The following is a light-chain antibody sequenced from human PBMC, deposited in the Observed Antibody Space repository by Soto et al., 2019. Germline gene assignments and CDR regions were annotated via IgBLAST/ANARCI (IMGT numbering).Light chain of an antibody. J-gene: IGKJ1*01. Sequence: EIVLTQSPATLSLSPGERATLSCRASQSVSSYLAWYQQKPGQAPRLLIYDASNRATGIPARFSGSGSGTDFTLTISSLEPEDXAVXXCXXXSNLWTXXQGTKVEIK. CDR2: DAS. CDR3: XXXSNLWT. CDR1: QSVSSY. V-gene: IGKV3-11*01.